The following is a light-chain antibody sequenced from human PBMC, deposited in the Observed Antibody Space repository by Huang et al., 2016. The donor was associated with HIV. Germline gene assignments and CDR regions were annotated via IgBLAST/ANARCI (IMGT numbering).Light chain of an antibody. V-gene: IGKV3-20*01. CDR2: GAS. J-gene: IGKJ4*01. Sequence: EIVLTQSPGTLSLSPGERATLSCRASQSVSSSYLAWYQQKPGQAPRLLIYGASSRATGSPDRFSGSGSGTDFTLTISRLEPEDVAVYYCQQYGSAFFGGGTKVEIK. CDR1: QSVSSSY. CDR3: QQYGSAF.